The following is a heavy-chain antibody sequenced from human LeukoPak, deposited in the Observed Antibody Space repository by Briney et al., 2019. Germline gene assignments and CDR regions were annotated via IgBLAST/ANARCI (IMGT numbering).Heavy chain of an antibody. J-gene: IGHJ4*02. CDR2: ISGSGGST. CDR1: GFTFSSYA. CDR3: AKDLRSTVTTWYYLDY. Sequence: QPGGSLRLSCAASGFTFSSYAMSWVRQAPGKGLEWVSAISGSGGSTYYADSVKGRFTISRDNSKNTLYLQMNSLRAEDTAVYYCAKDLRSTVTTWYYLDYWGQGNLVTVSS. V-gene: IGHV3-23*01. D-gene: IGHD4-17*01.